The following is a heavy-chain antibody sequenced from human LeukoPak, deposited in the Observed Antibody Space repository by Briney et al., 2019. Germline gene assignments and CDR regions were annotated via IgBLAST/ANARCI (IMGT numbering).Heavy chain of an antibody. CDR1: GFTFSSYA. J-gene: IGHJ4*02. D-gene: IGHD6-13*01. CDR2: ISYDGSNK. Sequence: GGSLRLSCAASGFTFSSYAMHWVRQAPGKGLEWVAVISYDGSNKYYADSVKGQFTISRDNSKNTLYLQMNSLRAEDTAVYYCARGGSSWYYDYWGQGTLVTVSS. V-gene: IGHV3-30-3*01. CDR3: ARGGSSWYYDY.